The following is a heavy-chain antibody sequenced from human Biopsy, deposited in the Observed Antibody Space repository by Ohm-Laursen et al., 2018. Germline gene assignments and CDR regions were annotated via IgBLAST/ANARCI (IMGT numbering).Heavy chain of an antibody. CDR2: INHSGRT. V-gene: IGHV4-34*01. D-gene: IGHD3-22*01. J-gene: IGHJ6*02. CDR1: GESFNGYY. Sequence: GTLSLTCAVYGESFNGYYWSWIRQTPGKGLEWIGEINHSGRTNYNPSLKSRVTISVDTSKNQFSLKVRSVAAADTAVYYCVRGVDYYDPYHYYALDVWGQGTAVTVSS. CDR3: VRGVDYYDPYHYYALDV.